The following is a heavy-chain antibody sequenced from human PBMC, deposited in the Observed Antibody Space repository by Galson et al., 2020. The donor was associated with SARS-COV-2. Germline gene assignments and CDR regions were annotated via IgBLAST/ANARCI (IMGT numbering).Heavy chain of an antibody. D-gene: IGHD4-17*01. V-gene: IGHV3-23*01. CDR2: ISGSGGST. CDR1: GFTFSSYA. CDR3: AKDPRYGDIYYFDY. J-gene: IGHJ4*02. Sequence: GESLKISCAASGFTFSSYAMSWVRQAPGKGLEWVSAISGSGGSTYYADSVKGRFTISRDNSKNTLYLQMNSLRAEDTAVYYCAKDPRYGDIYYFDYWGQGTLVTVSS.